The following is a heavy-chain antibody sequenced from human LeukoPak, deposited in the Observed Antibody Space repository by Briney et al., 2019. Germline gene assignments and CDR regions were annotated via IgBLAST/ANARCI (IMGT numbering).Heavy chain of an antibody. Sequence: SETLSLTCTVSGGSMSGYYWSWIRQPPGKGLEWIGDIYDSGSTNYNPSLKSRVTISVDTSKNQFSLRLSSVTAADTAVYYCARGNGYNAYWGQGTLVTVSS. V-gene: IGHV4-59*01. J-gene: IGHJ4*02. CDR3: ARGNGYNAY. D-gene: IGHD5-24*01. CDR2: IYDSGST. CDR1: GGSMSGYY.